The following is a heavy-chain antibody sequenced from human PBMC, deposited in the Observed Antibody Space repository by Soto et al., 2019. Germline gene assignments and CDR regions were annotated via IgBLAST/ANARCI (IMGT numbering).Heavy chain of an antibody. V-gene: IGHV5-51*01. D-gene: IGHD3-10*01. CDR1: GYGFTSYW. J-gene: IGHJ3*02. CDR3: ARHRRDYPFDI. CDR2: IYAGDTET. Sequence: GESLKISCKGSGYGFTSYWIGWVRQMPGKGLEWMGIIYAGDTETRYSPSFQVLVTISADKSISTPYLEWSSLEASDTAMYYCARHRRDYPFDIWGQGTMVTVSS.